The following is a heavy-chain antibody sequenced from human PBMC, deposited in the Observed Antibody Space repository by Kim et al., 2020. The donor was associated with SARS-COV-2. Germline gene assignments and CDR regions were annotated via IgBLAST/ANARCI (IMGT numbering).Heavy chain of an antibody. CDR2: IYYSGST. CDR1: GGSISSYY. CDR3: ARGEYYDILTGYSNWFDP. D-gene: IGHD3-9*01. J-gene: IGHJ5*02. V-gene: IGHV4-59*01. Sequence: SETLSLICTVSGGSISSYYWSWIRQPPGKGLEWIGYIYYSGSTNYNPSLKSRVTISVDTSKNQFSLKLSSVTAADTAVYYCARGEYYDILTGYSNWFDPWGQGTLVTVSS.